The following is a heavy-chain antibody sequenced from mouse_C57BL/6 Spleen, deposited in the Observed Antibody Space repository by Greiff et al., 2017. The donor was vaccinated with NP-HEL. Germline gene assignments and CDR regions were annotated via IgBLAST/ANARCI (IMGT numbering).Heavy chain of an antibody. V-gene: IGHV3-6*01. CDR3: AMYYGSSYKAMDY. CDR2: ISYDGSN. Sequence: EVQLQQSGPGLVKPSQSLSLTCSVTGYSITSGYYWNWIRQFPGNKLEWMGYISYDGSNNYNPSLKNRISITRDTSKNQFFLKLNSVTTEDTATYYCAMYYGSSYKAMDYWGQGTSVTVSS. J-gene: IGHJ4*01. D-gene: IGHD1-1*01. CDR1: GYSITSGYY.